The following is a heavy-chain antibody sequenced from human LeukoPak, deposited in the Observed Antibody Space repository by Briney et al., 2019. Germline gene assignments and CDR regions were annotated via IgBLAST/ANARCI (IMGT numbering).Heavy chain of an antibody. J-gene: IGHJ3*02. CDR3: ASDLGYCSGGSCFPGAAFDI. D-gene: IGHD2-15*01. CDR2: ISAYNGNT. V-gene: IGHV1-18*01. CDR1: GYTFTIYG. Sequence: ASVTVSFKASGYTFTIYGISWVRQAPGQGQEWMGWISAYNGNTNYAQKLQGRVSMTTDTSTSTAYMELRSLRSDDTAVYYCASDLGYCSGGSCFPGAAFDIWGQGTMVTVSS.